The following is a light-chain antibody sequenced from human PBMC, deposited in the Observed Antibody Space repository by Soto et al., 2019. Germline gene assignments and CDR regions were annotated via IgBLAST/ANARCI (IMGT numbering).Light chain of an antibody. V-gene: IGLV2-23*01. CDR3: CSYAHSSNSV. CDR2: EGS. CDR1: SSDVGSYNL. Sequence: QSALTQPASVSGSPGQSITISCTGTSSDVGSYNLVSWYQQHPGKAPKLMIYEGSKRPSGVSNRFSGSKSGNTASLTISGLQAEDEADYYCCSYAHSSNSVFGTGTKVTVL. J-gene: IGLJ1*01.